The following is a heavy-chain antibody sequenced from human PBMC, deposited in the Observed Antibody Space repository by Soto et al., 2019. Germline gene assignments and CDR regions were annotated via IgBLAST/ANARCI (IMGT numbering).Heavy chain of an antibody. Sequence: SQTLSLTCAISGDSVSSNSAAWNWIRQSPSRGLEWLGRTYYRSKWYNDYAVSVKSRITINPDTSKNQFSLQLNSVTPEDTAVYYCARGGAAAGKFMGWFDPWGQGTLVTVSS. D-gene: IGHD6-13*01. V-gene: IGHV6-1*01. CDR3: ARGGAAAGKFMGWFDP. CDR2: TYYRSKWYN. CDR1: GDSVSSNSAA. J-gene: IGHJ5*02.